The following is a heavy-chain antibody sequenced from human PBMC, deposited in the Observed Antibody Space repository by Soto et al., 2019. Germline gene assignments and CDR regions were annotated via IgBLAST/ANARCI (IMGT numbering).Heavy chain of an antibody. D-gene: IGHD2-15*01. J-gene: IGHJ1*01. CDR3: ARGLGYCSGGSCRYFQH. CDR1: GGSFSGYY. Sequence: SETLSLTCAVYGGSFSGYYWSWIRQPPGKGLEWIGEINHSGSTNYNPSLKSRVTISVDTSKNQFSLKLSSVTAADTAVYYCARGLGYCSGGSCRYFQHWGQGTLVTVSS. V-gene: IGHV4-34*01. CDR2: INHSGST.